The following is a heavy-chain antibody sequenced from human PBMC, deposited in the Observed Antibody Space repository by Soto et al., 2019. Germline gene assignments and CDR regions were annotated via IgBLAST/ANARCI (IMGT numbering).Heavy chain of an antibody. Sequence: GGSLTLSCAASGFTFSSYAMHWVRQAPGKGLEWVAVISYDGSNKYYADSVKGRFTISRDNSKNTLYLQMNSLRAEDTAVYYYARDSTDIVVVGAANPTEAFDIWGQGTMVTVSS. CDR3: ARDSTDIVVVGAANPTEAFDI. D-gene: IGHD2-15*01. CDR1: GFTFSSYA. J-gene: IGHJ3*02. V-gene: IGHV3-30-3*01. CDR2: ISYDGSNK.